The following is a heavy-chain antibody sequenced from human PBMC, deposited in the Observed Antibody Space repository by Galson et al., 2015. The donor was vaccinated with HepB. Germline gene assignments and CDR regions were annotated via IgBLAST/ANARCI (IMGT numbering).Heavy chain of an antibody. D-gene: IGHD2-15*01. CDR3: ARNRGSGSHFFDS. CDR2: INTNTGNP. V-gene: IGHV7-4-1*02. CDR1: GYTFSNCA. J-gene: IGHJ4*02. Sequence: SVKVSCKASGYTFSNCAMNWVRQAPGQGLEWMGGINTNTGNPTYAQGFIGRFVFSLDTSVSTAYLQISSLQAEDNAVYYCARNRGSGSHFFDSWGQGTLVTVSS.